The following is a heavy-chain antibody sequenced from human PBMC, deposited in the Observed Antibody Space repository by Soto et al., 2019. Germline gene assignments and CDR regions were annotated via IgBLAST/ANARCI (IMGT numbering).Heavy chain of an antibody. V-gene: IGHV3-7*01. CDR2: IKQDGSEK. Sequence: EVQLVESGGGLVQPGGSLRLSCAASGFTFSSYGMSWVRQAPGKGLEWVVNIKQDGSEKYYVDSVKGRFTISRDNAKNSLYLQMNSLRAEDTAVYYCARDSGYFDYWGQGTLVTVSS. J-gene: IGHJ4*02. CDR3: ARDSGYFDY. CDR1: GFTFSSYG.